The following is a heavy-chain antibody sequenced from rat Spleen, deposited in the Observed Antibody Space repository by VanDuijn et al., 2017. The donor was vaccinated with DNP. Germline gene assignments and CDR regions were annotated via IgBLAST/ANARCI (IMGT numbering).Heavy chain of an antibody. Sequence: EVQLQESGPGLVKPSQSLSLTCSVTGYPIISNYWGWIRKFPGNKLEWMGYINSAGSTNYNPSHKGRISITSDTSKNQFFLQVNSVTTEDTATYYCARGDILRSFDYWGQGVMVTVSS. D-gene: IGHD1-6*01. V-gene: IGHV3-3*01. CDR1: GYPIISNY. CDR2: INSAGST. CDR3: ARGDILRSFDY. J-gene: IGHJ2*01.